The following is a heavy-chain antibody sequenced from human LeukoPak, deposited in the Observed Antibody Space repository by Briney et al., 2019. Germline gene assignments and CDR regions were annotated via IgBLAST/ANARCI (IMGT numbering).Heavy chain of an antibody. V-gene: IGHV1-8*03. CDR2: MNPNSGNT. D-gene: IGHD1-7*01. CDR3: ARAHPWNYVGNDAFDI. J-gene: IGHJ3*02. CDR1: GYTFTSYD. Sequence: ASVTVSCKASGYTFTSYDINWVRQATGQGLEWMGWMNPNSGNTGYAQKFQGRVTITRNTSISTAYMELSSLRSEDTAVYYCARAHPWNYVGNDAFDIWGQGTMVTVSS.